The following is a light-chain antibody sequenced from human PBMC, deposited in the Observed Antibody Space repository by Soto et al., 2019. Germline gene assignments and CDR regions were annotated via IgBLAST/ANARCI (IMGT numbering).Light chain of an antibody. V-gene: IGKV1-27*01. CDR3: QKYNSAPRT. Sequence: DIQMTQSPSSLSASVGDRVTITCRASQGISTYLAWYQQKPGKVPKLLIYAASTLQSGVPSRFSGSGSGTDFTITISSRQPEDVATYYCQKYNSAPRTFGQGTKVEIK. CDR1: QGISTY. CDR2: AAS. J-gene: IGKJ1*01.